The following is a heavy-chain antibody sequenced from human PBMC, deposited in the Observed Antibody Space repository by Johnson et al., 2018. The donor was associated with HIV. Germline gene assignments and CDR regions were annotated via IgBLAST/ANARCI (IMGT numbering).Heavy chain of an antibody. V-gene: IGHV3-20*04. D-gene: IGHD2-21*01. J-gene: IGHJ3*01. CDR3: ARAVRYCVGDCHDGFDF. CDR2: IDWNGGSS. Sequence: VQLVESGGGVVQPGRSLRLSCAASGFSFHDYGMSWVRQAPGKGLEWVSGIDWNGGSSGYEDSVKGRFTISRDNAKNSLYLQMNSLRDEDTALYYCARAVRYCVGDCHDGFDFWGQGTKVIVSS. CDR1: GFSFHDYG.